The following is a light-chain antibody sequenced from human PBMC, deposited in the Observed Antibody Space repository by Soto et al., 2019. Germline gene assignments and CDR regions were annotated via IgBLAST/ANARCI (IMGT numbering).Light chain of an antibody. V-gene: IGLV2-14*01. CDR2: NVR. J-gene: IGLJ2*01. CDR3: SSYTSSSTVV. Sequence: ALTQPASVSGSPGQSITISCTGTSSDVGGYDYVSWYQQHPGKAPKLMIYNVRNRPSGVSNRFSGSKAGNTASLTISGLQAEDEAAYYCSSYTSSSTVVFGGGTQLTVL. CDR1: SSDVGGYDY.